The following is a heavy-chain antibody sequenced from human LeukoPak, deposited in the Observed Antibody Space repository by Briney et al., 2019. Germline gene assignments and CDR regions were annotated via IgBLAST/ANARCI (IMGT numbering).Heavy chain of an antibody. D-gene: IGHD3-10*01. J-gene: IGHJ4*02. CDR3: ARDREYYYASGRRPHYFDY. V-gene: IGHV1-18*01. CDR2: ISTYNGNT. CDR1: GYTFTSYG. Sequence: GASVKVSCKASGYTFTSYGISWVRQAPGQGLEWMGWISTYNGNTNYAQKVQGRVTMTTDTSTSTAYMELRSLRSDDTAVYYCARDREYYYASGRRPHYFDYWGQGTLVTVSS.